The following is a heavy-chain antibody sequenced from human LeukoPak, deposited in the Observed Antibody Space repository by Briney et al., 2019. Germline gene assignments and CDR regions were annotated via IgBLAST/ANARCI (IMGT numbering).Heavy chain of an antibody. Sequence: SETLSLTCTVSGGSISSSSYYWGWIRQPPGTGLEWIGSIYYSGSTYYNPSLKSRVTISVNTSKNQFSLKLGSVTAADTAVYYCARPCGGAWYFDLWGRGTLVTVSS. J-gene: IGHJ2*01. CDR1: GGSISSSSYY. V-gene: IGHV4-39*01. CDR2: IYYSGST. CDR3: ARPCGGAWYFDL. D-gene: IGHD2-21*01.